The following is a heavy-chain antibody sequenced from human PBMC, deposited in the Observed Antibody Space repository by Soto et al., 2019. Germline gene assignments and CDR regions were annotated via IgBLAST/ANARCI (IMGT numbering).Heavy chain of an antibody. V-gene: IGHV3-23*01. J-gene: IGHJ4*02. CDR1: GFTFSSYA. CDR3: AKVYYYDSSGYYYFDY. Sequence: PGGSLRLSCAASGFTFSSYAMSWVRQAPGKGLEWVSAISGSGGSTYYADSVKGRFTISRDNSKNTLYLQMNSLRAEDTAVYYCAKVYYYDSSGYYYFDYWGQGTLVTVSS. CDR2: ISGSGGST. D-gene: IGHD3-22*01.